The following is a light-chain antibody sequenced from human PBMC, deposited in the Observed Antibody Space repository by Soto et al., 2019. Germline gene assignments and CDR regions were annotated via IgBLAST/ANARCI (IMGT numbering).Light chain of an antibody. CDR1: QSIRSW. V-gene: IGKV1-5*03. Sequence: DIQMTQSPSTLSASVGDRATITCRASQSIRSWLAWFQQKAGKAPKLLIYEASRLESGVPSRISGSGSGTEFTLNISSLQPDDFATYYCQQYTSYPWTFGQGTKVEIK. CDR3: QQYTSYPWT. CDR2: EAS. J-gene: IGKJ1*01.